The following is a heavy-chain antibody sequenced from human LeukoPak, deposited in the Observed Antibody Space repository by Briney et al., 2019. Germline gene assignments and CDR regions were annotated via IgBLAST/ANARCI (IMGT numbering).Heavy chain of an antibody. CDR1: GGSISSGDYY. CDR3: ASQGEAWEALFGVVIKPGNWFDP. CDR2: IYYSGST. D-gene: IGHD3-3*01. Sequence: PSETLSLTCTVSGGSISSGDYYWSWIRQPPGKGLEWIGYIYYSGSTYYNPSLKSRVTISVDTSKNQFSLKLSSVTAADTAVYYCASQGEAWEALFGVVIKPGNWFDPWGQGTLVTVSS. V-gene: IGHV4-30-4*01. J-gene: IGHJ5*02.